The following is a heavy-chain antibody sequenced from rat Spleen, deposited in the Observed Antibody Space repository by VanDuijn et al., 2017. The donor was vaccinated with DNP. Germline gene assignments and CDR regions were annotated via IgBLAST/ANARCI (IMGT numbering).Heavy chain of an antibody. D-gene: IGHD1-12*03. CDR3: ARTMMVTRGYAMDA. CDR2: ITSSGGST. CDR1: GFTFNNYW. J-gene: IGHJ4*01. Sequence: EVQLVESGGDLVQPGRSLKLSCVASGFTFNNYWMTWIRQVPGKGLEWVASITSSGGSTYYPDSVKGRFTSSRDNAKNTLYLQMTSLRSEDTATYYCARTMMVTRGYAMDAWGQGTSVTVSS. V-gene: IGHV5-31*01.